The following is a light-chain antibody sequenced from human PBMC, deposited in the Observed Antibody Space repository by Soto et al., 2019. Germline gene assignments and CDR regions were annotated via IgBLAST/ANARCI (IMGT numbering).Light chain of an antibody. CDR2: EVS. V-gene: IGLV2-8*01. Sequence: QSALTQPPSASGSPGQSVTISCTGTSSDVGGYNYVSWYQQHPGKVPKLMIYEVSKRPSGVPDRFSGSKSGNPASLTVSGLQAEDEADYYCSSYAGRNTLVFGGGTKLTVL. CDR3: SSYAGRNTLV. J-gene: IGLJ2*01. CDR1: SSDVGGYNY.